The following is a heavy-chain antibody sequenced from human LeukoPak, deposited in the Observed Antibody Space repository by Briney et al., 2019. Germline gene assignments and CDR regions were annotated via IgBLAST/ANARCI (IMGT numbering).Heavy chain of an antibody. CDR2: ISAYNGNT. D-gene: IGHD6-13*01. J-gene: IGHJ4*02. Sequence: ASVKVSCEASGYTFTSYDISWVRQAPGQGLEWMGWISAYNGNTNYAQKHQGRVTMTTDTSTSTAYMELRSLRSDDSAVYFCARVPIPPYSSSWYQPFDYRGQGTLVTVSS. V-gene: IGHV1-18*01. CDR1: GYTFTSYD. CDR3: ARVPIPPYSSSWYQPFDY.